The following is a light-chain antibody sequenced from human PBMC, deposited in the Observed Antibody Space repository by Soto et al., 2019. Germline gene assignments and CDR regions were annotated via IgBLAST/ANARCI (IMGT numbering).Light chain of an antibody. CDR2: DVT. J-gene: IGLJ3*02. CDR3: CSYAGSYTWV. V-gene: IGLV2-11*01. Sequence: QSALTQPRSVSGSPGQSVTISCTGNSSDVGGYNYVSWCQQHPGKAPKLMIYDVTKRPSGVPDRFSGSKSGNTASLTISGLQADDEADYYCCSYAGSYTWVFGGGTKLTVL. CDR1: SSDVGGYNY.